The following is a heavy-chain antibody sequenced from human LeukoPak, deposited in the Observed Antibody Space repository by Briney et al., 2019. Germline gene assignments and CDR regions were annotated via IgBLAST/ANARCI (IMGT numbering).Heavy chain of an antibody. CDR2: ISYDGSNK. CDR1: GFTFSSYG. CDR3: VKPSGIAGA. V-gene: IGHV3-30*18. Sequence: GGSLRLSCAASGFTFSSYGMHWVRQAPGKGLEWVAVISYDGSNKYYADSVKGRFTISRDNSKNTLYLQMNSLRAEDTAVYYCVKPSGIAGAWGQGTLVTVSS. J-gene: IGHJ5*02. D-gene: IGHD6-13*01.